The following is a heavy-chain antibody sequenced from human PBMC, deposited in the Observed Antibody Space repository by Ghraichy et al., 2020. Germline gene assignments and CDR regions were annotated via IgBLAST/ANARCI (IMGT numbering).Heavy chain of an antibody. Sequence: GGSLRLSCEASGFTFSGFSMNWVRQAPGKGLEWVSYIKSDSSAIHYAASVKGRFTISRDNVRNSLYLQMNSLRDEDTAVYYCARGAESTDYTTHWFDPWGQGTLVTVSS. J-gene: IGHJ5*02. CDR2: IKSDSSAI. CDR1: GFTFSGFS. CDR3: ARGAESTDYTTHWFDP. V-gene: IGHV3-48*02. D-gene: IGHD4-11*01.